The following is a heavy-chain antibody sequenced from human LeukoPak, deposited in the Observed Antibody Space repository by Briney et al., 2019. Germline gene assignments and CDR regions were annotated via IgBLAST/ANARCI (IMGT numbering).Heavy chain of an antibody. CDR2: ISPNGNNK. CDR3: ARDYNGHWSVDY. Sequence: GSLRLSCAASGFTFNSYHIHWVRQDPGKGLEWVALISPNGNNKHYADSVKGRFTLSRDNSKNTLNLQMNSLRVEDTALYYCARDYNGHWSVDYWGQGTLVTVSS. J-gene: IGHJ4*02. CDR1: GFTFNSYH. V-gene: IGHV3-30*04. D-gene: IGHD3-10*01.